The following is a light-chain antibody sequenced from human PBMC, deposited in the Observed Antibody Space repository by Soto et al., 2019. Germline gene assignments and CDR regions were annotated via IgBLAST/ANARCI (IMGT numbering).Light chain of an antibody. J-gene: IGKJ5*01. V-gene: IGKV1-33*01. Sequence: VQLTQSPSSLSASVGDRVTITCQASQVINNYLNWYQQKPGKPPKLLIYDASNLETGVPSRFSGSGSGTHFTFTISSLQPEDIATYYCQQYDNLPSIASGQGTRLEIK. CDR2: DAS. CDR3: QQYDNLPSIA. CDR1: QVINNY.